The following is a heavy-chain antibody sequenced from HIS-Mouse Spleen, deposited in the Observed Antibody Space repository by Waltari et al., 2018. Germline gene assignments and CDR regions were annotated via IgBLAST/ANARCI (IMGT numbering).Heavy chain of an antibody. D-gene: IGHD6-13*01. V-gene: IGHV4-39*07. CDR2: IYYSGST. Sequence: QLQLQESGPGLVKPSETLSLTCTVSGGSISSSSYYWGWIRQPPGKGLEWIGSIYYSGSTYYNPSLKSRVPISVETSKTQFSLKLSSVTAADTAVYYCAREIPYSSSWYDWYFDLWGRGTLVTVSS. CDR3: AREIPYSSSWYDWYFDL. J-gene: IGHJ2*01. CDR1: GGSISSSSYY.